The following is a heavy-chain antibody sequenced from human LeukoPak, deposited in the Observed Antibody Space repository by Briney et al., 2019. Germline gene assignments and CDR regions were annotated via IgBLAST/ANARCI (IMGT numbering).Heavy chain of an antibody. D-gene: IGHD2-2*01. V-gene: IGHV3-30-3*01. CDR2: ISYDGSNK. Sequence: GRSLRLSCAASGFTFSSYAIHWVRQAPGKGLEWVAVISYDGSNKYYADSVKGRFTISRDNSKNTLYLQMNSLRAEDTAVYYCARYPSDWAYYYYGMDVWGQGTTVTVSS. J-gene: IGHJ6*02. CDR3: ARYPSDWAYYYYGMDV. CDR1: GFTFSSYA.